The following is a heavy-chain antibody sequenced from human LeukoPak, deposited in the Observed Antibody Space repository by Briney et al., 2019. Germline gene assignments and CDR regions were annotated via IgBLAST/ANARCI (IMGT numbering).Heavy chain of an antibody. CDR2: IFCSGTT. CDR3: ATLRSGSFFV. D-gene: IGHD1-26*01. J-gene: IGHJ4*01. CDR1: GGSMNSYY. Sequence: SETLSLTCSVSGGSMNSYYWSWIRQPPEKGLEWIGYIFCSGTTNYNPSLKSRVTILVDTSKNQFSLKLSSVTAADTAVYYCATLRSGSFFVRGQGNLVTVSS. V-gene: IGHV4-59*01.